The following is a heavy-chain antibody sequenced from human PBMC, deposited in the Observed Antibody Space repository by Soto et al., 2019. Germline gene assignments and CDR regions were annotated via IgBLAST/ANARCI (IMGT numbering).Heavy chain of an antibody. CDR1: GGSISSSSYY. J-gene: IGHJ4*02. CDR2: IYYSGST. D-gene: IGHD3-10*01. V-gene: IGHV4-39*01. Sequence: SETLSLTCTVSGGSISSSSYYWGWIRQPPGKGLEWIGSIYYSGSTYYNPSLKSRVTISVDTSKNQFSLKLSSVTAADTAVYYCARHYMVRGGEVFDYWGQGTLVTVSS. CDR3: ARHYMVRGGEVFDY.